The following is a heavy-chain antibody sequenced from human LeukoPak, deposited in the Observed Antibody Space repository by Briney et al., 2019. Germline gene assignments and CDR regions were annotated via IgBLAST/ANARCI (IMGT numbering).Heavy chain of an antibody. CDR3: AREAVESDAFDI. CDR1: GFTFGDYA. J-gene: IGHJ3*02. CDR2: INIDGSTT. V-gene: IGHV3-74*01. Sequence: PGGSLRLSCTISGFTFGDYAMSWFRQAPGKGPVWVSGINIDGSTTNYADSVKGRFTISRDNAKNTLSLQMNSLRADDTAIYYCAREAVESDAFDIWGRGTMVTVSS. D-gene: IGHD4-23*01.